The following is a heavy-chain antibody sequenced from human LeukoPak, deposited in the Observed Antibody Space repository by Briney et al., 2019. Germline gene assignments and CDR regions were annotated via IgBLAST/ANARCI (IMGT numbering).Heavy chain of an antibody. V-gene: IGHV4-59*08. CDR2: IYYSGST. Sequence: SETLSLTCTVSGGSISSYYWSWIRQPPGKGLEWIGYIYYSGSTYYNPSLKSRVTISVDTSKNQFSLRLSSVTAADTAVYYCARRQNPYYYGMDVWGQGTTVTVSS. J-gene: IGHJ6*02. CDR1: GGSISSYY. CDR3: ARRQNPYYYGMDV.